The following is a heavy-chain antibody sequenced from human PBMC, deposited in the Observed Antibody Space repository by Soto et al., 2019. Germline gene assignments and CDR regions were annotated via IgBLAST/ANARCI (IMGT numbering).Heavy chain of an antibody. Sequence: EVQLLESGGGLGQPGGSLRLSCAASVFTFSSYAMSWFSQAPGKGLEWVSALSGSCGSTYYADSVKGRFTISRDNSKNRLYLQMNSLRAEATAVYYCAKELAEDIVLVVAATDGFCAGDIWGQGTMVTVSS. J-gene: IGHJ3*02. CDR1: VFTFSSYA. D-gene: IGHD2-15*01. CDR3: AKELAEDIVLVVAATDGFCAGDI. V-gene: IGHV3-23*01. CDR2: LSGSCGST.